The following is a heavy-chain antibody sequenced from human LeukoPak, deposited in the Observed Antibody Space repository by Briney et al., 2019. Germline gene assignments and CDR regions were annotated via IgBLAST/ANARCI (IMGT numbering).Heavy chain of an antibody. V-gene: IGHV3-30*02. CDR3: AKDRLIRLDIVVVVAATPLSYYYYMDV. J-gene: IGHJ6*03. CDR2: IRYDGSNK. Sequence: GGSLRLSCAASGFTFSSYGMHWVRQAPGKGLEWVAFIRYDGSNKYYADSVKGRFTISRDNSKNTLYPQMNSLRAEDTAVYYCAKDRLIRLDIVVVVAATPLSYYYYMDVWGKGTTVTISS. CDR1: GFTFSSYG. D-gene: IGHD2-15*01.